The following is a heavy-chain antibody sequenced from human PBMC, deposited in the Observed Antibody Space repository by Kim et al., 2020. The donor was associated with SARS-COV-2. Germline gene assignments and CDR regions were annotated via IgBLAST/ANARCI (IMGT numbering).Heavy chain of an antibody. CDR3: ARDRGIAAAGTGNYFDY. D-gene: IGHD6-13*01. Sequence: FQGRVTMTRDTSTSTVYMELSSLRSEDTAVYYCARDRGIAAAGTGNYFDYWGQGTLVTVSS. J-gene: IGHJ4*02. V-gene: IGHV1-46*01.